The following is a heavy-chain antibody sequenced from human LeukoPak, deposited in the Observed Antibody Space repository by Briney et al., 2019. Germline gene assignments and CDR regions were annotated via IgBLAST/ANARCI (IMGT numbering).Heavy chain of an antibody. CDR3: ARVGVTNYYYYMDV. CDR1: GGSISSYY. Sequence: KPSETLSLTCTVSGGSISSYYWSWIRQPPGKGLEWIGYIYYSGSTNYNPSLKSRVTISVDTSKNQFSLKLSSVTAADTAVCYCARVGVTNYYYYMDVWGKGTTVTVSS. V-gene: IGHV4-59*01. CDR2: IYYSGST. D-gene: IGHD3-3*01. J-gene: IGHJ6*03.